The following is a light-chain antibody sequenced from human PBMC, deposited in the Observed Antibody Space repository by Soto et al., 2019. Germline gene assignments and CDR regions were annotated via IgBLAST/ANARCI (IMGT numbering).Light chain of an antibody. CDR1: QTLSINS. Sequence: EIVLTQSPDTLSLSPGERATLFCRASQTLSINSLAWYQQKPGQAPRLLIYAASTRHTGIPDRFNGSGSGTDFTLTISSLQPEDFATYYCQQSYIAPWTFGQGTKVEIK. V-gene: IGKV3D-20*02. CDR2: AAS. CDR3: QQSYIAPWT. J-gene: IGKJ1*01.